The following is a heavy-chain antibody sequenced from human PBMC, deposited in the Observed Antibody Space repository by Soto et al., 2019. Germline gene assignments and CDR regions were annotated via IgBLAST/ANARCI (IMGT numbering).Heavy chain of an antibody. J-gene: IGHJ4*02. D-gene: IGHD2-15*01. CDR3: ALLSAIRDLDYFDD. CDR1: GYTFTSYG. CDR2: ISAYNGNT. V-gene: IGHV1-18*01. Sequence: ASVKVSCKASGYTFTSYGISWVRQAPGQGLEWMGWISAYNGNTNYAQKLQDRVTMSTDTSTSTAYMELRSLRSDDTAVYYCALLSAIRDLDYFDDWGQGTQVTVSS.